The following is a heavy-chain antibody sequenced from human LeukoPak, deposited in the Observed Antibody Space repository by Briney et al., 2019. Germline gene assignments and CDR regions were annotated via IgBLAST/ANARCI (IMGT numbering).Heavy chain of an antibody. D-gene: IGHD2-21*02. CDR2: IYPDDSNT. CDR1: GYSFTSHY. J-gene: IGHJ4*02. Sequence: PGGSLKISCKGSGYSFTSHYIGWVRQMPGKGLEWMGIIYPDDSNTRYSPSFQGQVTISADKSISTAYLQWSSLKASDTAMYCCARQRGDNAENFDYWGQGTLVTVSS. CDR3: ARQRGDNAENFDY. V-gene: IGHV5-51*01.